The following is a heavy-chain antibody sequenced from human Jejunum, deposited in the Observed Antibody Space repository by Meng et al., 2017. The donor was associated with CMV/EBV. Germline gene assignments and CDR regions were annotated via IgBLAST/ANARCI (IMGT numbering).Heavy chain of an antibody. V-gene: IGHV2-5*02. D-gene: IGHD1-1*01. CDR3: VHRKDYSGNWNGGSADF. J-gene: IGHJ4*02. CDR2: IYWEDDK. CDR1: SLTSSPGG. Sequence: SLTSSPGGVGWIRQHTGKALEWLAFIYWEDDKRYNPSLKNRLTITKDAPKNQVALTVTNMDPADTATYYCVHRKDYSGNWNGGSADFWGQGALVTVSS.